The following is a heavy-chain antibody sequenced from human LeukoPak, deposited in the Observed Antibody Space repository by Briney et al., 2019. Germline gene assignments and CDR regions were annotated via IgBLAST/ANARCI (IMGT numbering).Heavy chain of an antibody. CDR2: IYHSGST. Sequence: SETLSLTCAVSGGSISSGGYSWSWIRQPPGKGLEWIGYIYHSGSTYYNPSLKSRVTISVDRSKNQFSLKLSSVTAADTAVYYCARDRYGDHTYFDYWVQGTLVTVSS. CDR3: ARDRYGDHTYFDY. J-gene: IGHJ4*02. CDR1: GGSISSGGYS. D-gene: IGHD4-17*01. V-gene: IGHV4-30-2*01.